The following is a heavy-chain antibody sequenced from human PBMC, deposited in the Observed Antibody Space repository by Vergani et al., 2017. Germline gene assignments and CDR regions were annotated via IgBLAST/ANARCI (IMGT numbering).Heavy chain of an antibody. D-gene: IGHD6-19*01. Sequence: AASGFTFSSYSMNWVRQAPGKGLEWVSSISSSSSYIYYADSVKGRFTISRDNAKNSLYLQMNSLRAEDTAVYYCARDTVTGSRYFDYWGQGTLVTVSS. V-gene: IGHV3-21*01. CDR1: GFTFSSYS. CDR3: ARDTVTGSRYFDY. CDR2: ISSSSSYI. J-gene: IGHJ4*02.